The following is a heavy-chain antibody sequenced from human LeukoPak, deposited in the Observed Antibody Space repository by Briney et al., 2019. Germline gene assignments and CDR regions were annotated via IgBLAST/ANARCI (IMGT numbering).Heavy chain of an antibody. V-gene: IGHV1-2*02. CDR1: GYTFPGYY. CDR2: INPNSGGT. J-gene: IGHJ4*02. Sequence: ASVKVSCKASGYTFPGYYMHGVRQAPGQGLEWMGWINPNSGGTNYAQKFQGRVTMTRDTSISTAYMELSRLRSEDTAVYYCARDRVVTRGGDYWGQGTLLTVSS. D-gene: IGHD4-23*01. CDR3: ARDRVVTRGGDY.